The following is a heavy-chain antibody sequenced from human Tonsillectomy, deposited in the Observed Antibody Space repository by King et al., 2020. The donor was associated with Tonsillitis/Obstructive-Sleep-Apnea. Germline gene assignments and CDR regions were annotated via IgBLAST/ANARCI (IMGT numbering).Heavy chain of an antibody. J-gene: IGHJ5*02. V-gene: IGHV3-48*02. Sequence: VQLVESGGGLVQPGGSLRLSCAASGFTFSSYSMNWVRQAPGKGLEWVSYISSSSSTIYYADSVKGRFTISRDNAKNSLYLQMNSLGDEDTAVYYCARDRDAPSMGRWFDPWGQGTLVTVSS. D-gene: IGHD2-2*01. CDR3: ARDRDAPSMGRWFDP. CDR2: ISSSSSTI. CDR1: GFTFSSYS.